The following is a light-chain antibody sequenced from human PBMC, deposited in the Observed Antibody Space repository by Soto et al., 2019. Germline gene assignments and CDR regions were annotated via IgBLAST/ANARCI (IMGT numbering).Light chain of an antibody. CDR3: QQSYSTPPLT. Sequence: DIETTQSPSSLSASVGDTVTITCRASQGIKSYLKWYQQKPGKAPKLLIYGASSLQSGVPSRFSGSGSGTDFTLTISSLQPEDYATYFCQQSYSTPPLTFGGGTKVELK. CDR2: GAS. V-gene: IGKV1-39*01. J-gene: IGKJ4*01. CDR1: QGIKSY.